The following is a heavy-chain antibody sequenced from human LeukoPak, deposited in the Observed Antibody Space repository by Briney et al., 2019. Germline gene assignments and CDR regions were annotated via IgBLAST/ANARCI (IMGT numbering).Heavy chain of an antibody. V-gene: IGHV4-31*03. D-gene: IGHD2-15*01. CDR3: ARVTLGYFGYCSGGSCLVFDY. CDR1: GGSISSGGYY. J-gene: IGHJ4*02. Sequence: SETLSLTCTVSGGSISSGGYYWSWIRQHPGKGLEWIGYIYYSVSTYYNPSLKSRVTISVDTSKNQFSLKLSSVTAADTAVYYCARVTLGYFGYCSGGSCLVFDYWGQGTLVTVSS. CDR2: IYYSVST.